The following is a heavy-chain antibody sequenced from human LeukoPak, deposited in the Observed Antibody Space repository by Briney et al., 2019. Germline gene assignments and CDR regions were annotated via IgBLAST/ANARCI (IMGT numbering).Heavy chain of an antibody. V-gene: IGHV4-39*07. CDR3: AREICSSTNCHQYNWFDP. CDR1: GGSISSSSYY. D-gene: IGHD2-2*01. Sequence: PSETLSLTCTVSGGSISSSSYYWGWIRQPPGKGLEWIGSIYYSGSTYYNPSLKSRVTISIDTSKNQFSLKLRSVTAADTAVYYCAREICSSTNCHQYNWFDPWGQGTLVTVSS. J-gene: IGHJ5*02. CDR2: IYYSGST.